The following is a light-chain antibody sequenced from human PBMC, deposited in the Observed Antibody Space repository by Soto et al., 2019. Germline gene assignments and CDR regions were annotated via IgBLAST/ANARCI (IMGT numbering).Light chain of an antibody. CDR1: QSVSTY. Sequence: EIVLTQSPATLSLSPGERATLSCRASQSVSTYLAWYQQKPGQAPRLLLYDASNRAAGIPARFSGSGSGTDFTLTISRLEPEDFAVYYCQQRSNWPLTCGGGTKVEIK. J-gene: IGKJ4*01. V-gene: IGKV3-11*01. CDR2: DAS. CDR3: QQRSNWPLT.